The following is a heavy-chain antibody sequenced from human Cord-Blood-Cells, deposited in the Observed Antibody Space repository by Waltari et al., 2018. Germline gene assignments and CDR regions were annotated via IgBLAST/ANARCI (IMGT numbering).Heavy chain of an antibody. CDR1: GGSISSYY. D-gene: IGHD6-13*01. Sequence: QVQLQESGPGLVKPSETLSLTCTVSGGSISSYYWSWIRQPAGTGLAWIGRIYTSGSTNYNPSLKSRVTMPVDTSKNQFSLKLSSVTAADTAVYYCARDGAAAGTYRYYYYMDVWGKGTTVTVSS. CDR2: IYTSGST. V-gene: IGHV4-4*07. CDR3: ARDGAAAGTYRYYYYMDV. J-gene: IGHJ6*03.